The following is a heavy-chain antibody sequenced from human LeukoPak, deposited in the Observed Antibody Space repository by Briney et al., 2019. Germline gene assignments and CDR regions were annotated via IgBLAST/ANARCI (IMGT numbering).Heavy chain of an antibody. D-gene: IGHD4-17*01. CDR1: GGSFSSSY. CDR2: IYNSGST. Sequence: SETLSLTCTVSGGSFSSSYWSWIRQPPGKGLEWIGYIYNSGSTSYNPSLKSRVTMTTDTSTSTAYMELRSLRSDDTAVYYCARVWGTVTLHYYFDYWGQGTLVTVSS. J-gene: IGHJ4*02. CDR3: ARVWGTVTLHYYFDY. V-gene: IGHV4-4*08.